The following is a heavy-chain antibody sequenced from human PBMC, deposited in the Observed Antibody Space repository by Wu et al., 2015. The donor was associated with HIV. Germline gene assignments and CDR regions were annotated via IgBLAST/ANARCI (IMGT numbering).Heavy chain of an antibody. Sequence: QVHLVQSGAEVKKPGSSVKVSCKASGATFGTYGFNWLRQAPGQGLEWMGGIIPLFGTTEYAHIFQGRVTITTDESTSTAYMRLSSLRSEDTAVYYCARGWGLGQMGAFDIWGQGTMVTVSS. D-gene: IGHD3-16*01. CDR3: ARGWGLGQMGAFDI. J-gene: IGHJ3*02. CDR2: IIPLFGTT. CDR1: GATFGTYG. V-gene: IGHV1-69*05.